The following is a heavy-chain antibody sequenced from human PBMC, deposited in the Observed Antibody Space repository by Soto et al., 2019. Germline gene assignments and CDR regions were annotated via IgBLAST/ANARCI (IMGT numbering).Heavy chain of an antibody. Sequence: QVQLQQWGAGLLKPSETLSLNCAVNGGSLSGYYWSWIRQPPGKGLEWIGETKDGGRTNYSPSFKSRATISSDTSNNQFSLRLYSVTAADTGVYYCARGQEGVVATHWDQGTLVTVSS. D-gene: IGHD5-12*01. CDR3: ARGQEGVVATH. V-gene: IGHV4-34*01. J-gene: IGHJ4*02. CDR1: GGSLSGYY. CDR2: TKDGGRT.